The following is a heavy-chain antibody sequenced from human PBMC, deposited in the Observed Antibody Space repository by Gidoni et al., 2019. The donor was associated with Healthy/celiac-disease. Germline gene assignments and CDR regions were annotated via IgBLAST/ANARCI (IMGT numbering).Heavy chain of an antibody. CDR2: ISSSSGYI. CDR3: ARVDIVVVPAAITYYYYYMDV. V-gene: IGHV3-21*01. Sequence: EVQLVESGGGLVKPGGSLRLSCAASGFTLRSYRMTWVRQAPGKGLGWVSSISSSSGYIYYADSVKGRFTISRDNAKNSLYLQMNSLRAEDTAVYYCARVDIVVVPAAITYYYYYMDVWGKGTTVTVSS. CDR1: GFTLRSYR. J-gene: IGHJ6*03. D-gene: IGHD2-2*01.